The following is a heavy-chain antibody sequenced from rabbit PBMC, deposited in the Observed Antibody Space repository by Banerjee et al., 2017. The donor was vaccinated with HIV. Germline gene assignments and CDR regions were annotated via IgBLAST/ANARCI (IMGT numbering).Heavy chain of an antibody. D-gene: IGHD3-1*01. CDR3: ARRDAGVNYAMGL. V-gene: IGHV1S40*01. CDR1: GFTLSSYW. J-gene: IGHJ4*01. CDR2: SDTGSSGST. Sequence: QSLEESGGDLVKPGASLTLTCTASGFTLSSYWMCWVRQAPGKGLEWIACSDTGSSGSTYYASWAKGRFTISKTSSTTVTLQMTSLTVADTATYFCARRDAGVNYAMGLWGPGTLVTVS.